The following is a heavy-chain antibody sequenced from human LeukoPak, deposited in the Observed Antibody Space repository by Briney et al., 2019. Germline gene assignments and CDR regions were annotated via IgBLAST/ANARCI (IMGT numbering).Heavy chain of an antibody. J-gene: IGHJ3*02. Sequence: KPSETLSLTCTVSGVSISSQYWSWIRQPPGKGLEWIGYIYYSGSTIYNPSLKSRVTITVDTSKNQFSLKLNSVTAADTAVYFCARNDGSGSYYNVAFDIWGQGTMVTVSS. D-gene: IGHD3-10*01. CDR2: IYYSGST. V-gene: IGHV4-59*11. CDR3: ARNDGSGSYYNVAFDI. CDR1: GVSISSQY.